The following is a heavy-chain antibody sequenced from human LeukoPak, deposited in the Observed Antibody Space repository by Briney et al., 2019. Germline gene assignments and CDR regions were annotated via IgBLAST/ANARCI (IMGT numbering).Heavy chain of an antibody. CDR3: ARDNWGWFDS. CDR2: IKQGGREE. D-gene: IGHD7-27*01. J-gene: IGHJ5*01. CDR1: EFIFSDYW. Sequence: GGSLRLSCVASEFIFSDYWMSWVRRAPGKGLEWVANIKQGGREEKYVGSVEGRFAISRDDAKSTLYLQMDSLSGDDTAVYYCARDNWGWFDSWGRGTLVTVSS. V-gene: IGHV3-7*03.